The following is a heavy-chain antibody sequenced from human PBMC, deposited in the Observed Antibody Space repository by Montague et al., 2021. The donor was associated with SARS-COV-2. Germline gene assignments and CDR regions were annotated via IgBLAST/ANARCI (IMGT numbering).Heavy chain of an antibody. V-gene: IGHV4-30-2*01. CDR3: ASVYTVTYYFDY. CDR1: GGSISNGSYP. Sequence: TLSLTCSVSGGSISNGSYPWSWIRQPPGKGLEWIGYIFPGGSTYYNASLQSRVTISVDTSKNQFSLKLSSVTAADTAVYYCASVYTVTYYFDYWGRGTLVTVSS. J-gene: IGHJ4*02. D-gene: IGHD4-17*01. CDR2: IFPGGST.